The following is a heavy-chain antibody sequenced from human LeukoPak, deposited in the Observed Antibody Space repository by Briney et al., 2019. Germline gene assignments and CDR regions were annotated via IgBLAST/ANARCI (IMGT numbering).Heavy chain of an antibody. J-gene: IGHJ4*02. CDR1: GYTFTSYG. V-gene: IGHV1-18*01. Sequence: ASVKVSCKASGYTFTSYGISWVRQAPGQGLEWMGWISACNGNTNCAQKLQGRVTMTTDTSTSTAYMELRSLRSDDTAVYYCARDEWTGTKMRGAWVDYWGQGTLVTVSS. D-gene: IGHD1-7*01. CDR2: ISACNGNT. CDR3: ARDEWTGTKMRGAWVDY.